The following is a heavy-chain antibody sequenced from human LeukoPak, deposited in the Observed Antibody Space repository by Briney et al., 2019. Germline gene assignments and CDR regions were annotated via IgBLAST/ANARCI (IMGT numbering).Heavy chain of an antibody. Sequence: PGGSLRLSCAASGFTFSSYAMHWVRQAPGKGLEWVAVISYDGSNKYYADSVKGRFTISRDNAKNSLYLQMNSLRAEDTAVYYCARRRGVGDYDFDYWGQGTLVTVSS. D-gene: IGHD4-17*01. J-gene: IGHJ4*02. CDR1: GFTFSSYA. CDR3: ARRRGVGDYDFDY. CDR2: ISYDGSNK. V-gene: IGHV3-30-3*01.